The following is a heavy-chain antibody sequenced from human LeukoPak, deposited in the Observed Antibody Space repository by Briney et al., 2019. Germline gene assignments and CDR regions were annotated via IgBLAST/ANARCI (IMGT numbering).Heavy chain of an antibody. D-gene: IGHD3-10*01. CDR2: ISYSGST. J-gene: IGHJ4*02. CDR1: GASISSYS. V-gene: IGHV4-59*08. CDR3: ARHPELYFFDY. Sequence: PSETLSLTCIVSGASISSYSWSWIRQPPGKGLEWIGYISYSGSTNYNPSLKSRVTISADTSKNQVSLTLSSVTAADTAVYYVARHPELYFFDYWGQGTLVTVSS.